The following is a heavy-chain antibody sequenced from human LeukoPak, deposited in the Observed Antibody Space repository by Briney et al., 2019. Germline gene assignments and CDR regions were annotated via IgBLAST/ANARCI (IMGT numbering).Heavy chain of an antibody. J-gene: IGHJ4*02. V-gene: IGHV3-30*02. CDR1: GFTFSSYE. CDR2: IRYDGTKK. CDR3: TKDLRYYYADNHSEVDDHDY. D-gene: IGHD4-23*01. Sequence: PGGSLRLSCAASGFTFSSYEMNWVSQAPGKGLEWVAFIRYDGTKKYYADSVKGRFTISRDNAKNTLSLQMNSLRPEDTALYYCTKDLRYYYADNHSEVDDHDYWGQGTLVTVSS.